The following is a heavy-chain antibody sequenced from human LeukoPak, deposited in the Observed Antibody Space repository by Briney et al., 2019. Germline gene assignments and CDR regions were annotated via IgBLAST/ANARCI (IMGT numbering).Heavy chain of an antibody. V-gene: IGHV1-2*02. D-gene: IGHD1-26*01. Sequence: ASVKVSCKASGYTFTGYYMHWVRQAPGQGLEWMRWINPNSGGTNYAQKLQGRVTMTTDTSTSTAYMELRSLRSDDTAVYYCARDSGSYYSYYYYGMDVWGQGTTVTVSS. CDR2: INPNSGGT. J-gene: IGHJ6*02. CDR3: ARDSGSYYSYYYYGMDV. CDR1: GYTFTGYY.